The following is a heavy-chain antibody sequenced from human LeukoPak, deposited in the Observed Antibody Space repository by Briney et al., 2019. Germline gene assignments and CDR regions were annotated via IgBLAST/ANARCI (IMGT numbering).Heavy chain of an antibody. D-gene: IGHD3-10*01. CDR3: ARIDYYGSGKFSYGDY. Sequence: GGSLRLSCAASGFTFSSYGMSWVRQAPGKGLEWVSAISGSGGSTYYADSVKGRFTISRDNSKNTLYLQMNSLRAEDTAVYYCARIDYYGSGKFSYGDYWGQGTLVTVSS. J-gene: IGHJ4*02. V-gene: IGHV3-23*01. CDR2: ISGSGGST. CDR1: GFTFSSYG.